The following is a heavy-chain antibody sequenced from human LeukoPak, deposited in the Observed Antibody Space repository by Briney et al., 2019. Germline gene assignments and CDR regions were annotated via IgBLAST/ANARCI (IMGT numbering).Heavy chain of an antibody. J-gene: IGHJ4*02. CDR2: INPNSGDT. CDR3: ARHQGAGEYPFDY. V-gene: IGHV1-2*02. D-gene: IGHD3-16*01. Sequence: ASVKVSCKTSGYTFTGYYMHWVRQAPGQGLEWMGWINPNSGDTNYAQKFQGRVTMTRDTSTSTVYMELSSLRSEDTALYYCARHQGAGEYPFDYWGQGTLVTVSS. CDR1: GYTFTGYY.